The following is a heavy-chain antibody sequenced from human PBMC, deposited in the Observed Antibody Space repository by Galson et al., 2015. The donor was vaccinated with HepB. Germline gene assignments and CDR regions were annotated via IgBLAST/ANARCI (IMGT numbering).Heavy chain of an antibody. V-gene: IGHV1-46*03. CDR2: INPSGGST. CDR1: GYTFTSYY. Sequence: SVKVSCKASGYTFTSYYMHWVRQAPGQGLEWMGIINPSGGSTSYAQKFQDRVTMTRDTSTSTVCMELSSLRSEDTAVYYCARVGSGSGSYEDWFDPWGQGTLVTVSS. J-gene: IGHJ5*02. D-gene: IGHD1-26*01. CDR3: ARVGSGSGSYEDWFDP.